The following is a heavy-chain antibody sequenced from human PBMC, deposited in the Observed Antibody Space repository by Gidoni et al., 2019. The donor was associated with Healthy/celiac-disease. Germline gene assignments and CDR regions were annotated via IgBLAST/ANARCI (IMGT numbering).Heavy chain of an antibody. J-gene: IGHJ4*02. Sequence: QVQLQQWGAGLLQPSETLSLTCAVYGGYFSGYYLSWIRQPPGKGLEWIGEINHSGSTNYNPSLKSRVTISVDTSKNQFSLKLSSVTAADTAVYYCASRPGYCSSTSCYSLDYWGQGTLVTVSS. CDR3: ASRPGYCSSTSCYSLDY. D-gene: IGHD2-2*02. CDR2: INHSGST. CDR1: GGYFSGYY. V-gene: IGHV4-34*01.